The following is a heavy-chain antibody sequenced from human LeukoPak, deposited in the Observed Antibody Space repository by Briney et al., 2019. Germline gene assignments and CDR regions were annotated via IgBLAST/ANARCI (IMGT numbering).Heavy chain of an antibody. CDR2: VSYEGSKK. CDR3: AKDYYDASGYRFDY. Sequence: GGSLRLSCAASGFAFSSSGMHWVRQAPGKGPEWVAIVSYEGSKKYYADSVEGRFAISRDNSKNTLYLQMNSLRVEDTAVYYCAKDYYDASGYRFDYWGQGTLVTVSS. CDR1: GFAFSSSG. V-gene: IGHV3-30*18. D-gene: IGHD3-22*01. J-gene: IGHJ4*02.